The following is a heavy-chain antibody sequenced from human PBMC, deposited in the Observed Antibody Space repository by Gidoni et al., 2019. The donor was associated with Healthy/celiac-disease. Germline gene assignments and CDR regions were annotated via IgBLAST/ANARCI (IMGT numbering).Heavy chain of an antibody. CDR2: IYYSGST. V-gene: IGHV4-39*01. Sequence: QLQLQESGPGLVKPSETLSLPCTVSGGSTSSSSYSWGLIRQPPGNGLEWIGSIYYSGSTYYNPSLKSRVTISVDTSKHQFSLKLSSVTAADTAVYYCASQGGGSYQRSMDVWGQGTTVTVSS. J-gene: IGHJ6*02. CDR3: ASQGGGSYQRSMDV. CDR1: GGSTSSSSYS. D-gene: IGHD1-26*01.